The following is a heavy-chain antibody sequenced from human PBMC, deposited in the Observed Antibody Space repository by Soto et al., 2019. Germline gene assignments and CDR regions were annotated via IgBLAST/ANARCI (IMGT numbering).Heavy chain of an antibody. Sequence: GSLRLSCAASGFTVSSNYMSWVRQAPGKGLEWVSVIYSGGSTYYADSVKGRFTISRDNSKNTLYLQMNSLRAEDTAVYYCARGGWSKNVGPHGMDVWGQGTTVTVSS. CDR2: IYSGGST. CDR3: ARGGWSKNVGPHGMDV. D-gene: IGHD2-15*01. J-gene: IGHJ6*02. CDR1: GFTVSSNY. V-gene: IGHV3-53*01.